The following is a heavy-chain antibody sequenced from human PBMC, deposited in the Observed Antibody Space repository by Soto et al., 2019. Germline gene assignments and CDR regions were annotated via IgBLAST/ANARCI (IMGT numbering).Heavy chain of an antibody. CDR3: ARECTNGRCIPIDYGMDV. D-gene: IGHD2-8*01. CDR2: IIPIFGTA. J-gene: IGHJ6*02. Sequence: SVKVSCKAPGGTFSSYAISWVRQAPGQGLEWMGGIIPIFGTANYAQKFQGRVTITADESTSTAYMELSSLRSEDTAVYYCARECTNGRCIPIDYGMDVWGQGTTVTVSS. CDR1: GGTFSSYA. V-gene: IGHV1-69*13.